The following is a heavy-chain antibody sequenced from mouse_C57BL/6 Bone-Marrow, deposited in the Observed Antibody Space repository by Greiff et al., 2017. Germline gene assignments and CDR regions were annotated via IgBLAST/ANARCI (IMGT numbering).Heavy chain of an antibody. CDR2: ISPGSGST. CDR3: AIYYYGSSYV. D-gene: IGHD1-1*01. J-gene: IGHJ1*03. Sequence: QVQLQQPGAELVKPGASVTMSCKASGYTFTSYWITWVKQKPGQGLEWIGDISPGSGSTNYNEKFKSKATLTVDTSSSTAYMQLSSLTSEDSAVYYCAIYYYGSSYVWGTGTTVTVSS. V-gene: IGHV1-55*01. CDR1: GYTFTSYW.